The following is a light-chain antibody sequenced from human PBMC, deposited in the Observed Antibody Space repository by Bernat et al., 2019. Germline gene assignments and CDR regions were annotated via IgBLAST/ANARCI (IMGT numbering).Light chain of an antibody. CDR1: QSVSSSY. Sequence: ENVLTQSPGTLSLSPGERATLSCRASQSVSSSYLAWYQQKPGQAPRLLIYGVSSRATGIPDRFSGSGSGTDFTLTISRLEPEDFAVYYCQHHEAFGQGTTVEIK. CDR2: GVS. V-gene: IGKV3-20*01. J-gene: IGKJ1*01. CDR3: QHHEA.